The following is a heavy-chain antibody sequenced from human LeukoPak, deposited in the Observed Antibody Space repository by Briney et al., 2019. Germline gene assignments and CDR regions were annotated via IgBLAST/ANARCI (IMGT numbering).Heavy chain of an antibody. Sequence: GGSLRLSCAASGLTFSSYEMNWVRQAPGKGLEWVSYISSSGSTIYYADSVKGRFTISRDNAKNSLYLQMNSLRAEDTAVYYCARELQLWSLGYYYYGMDVWGQGTTVTVSS. CDR1: GLTFSSYE. CDR2: ISSSGSTI. D-gene: IGHD5-18*01. CDR3: ARELQLWSLGYYYYGMDV. V-gene: IGHV3-48*03. J-gene: IGHJ6*02.